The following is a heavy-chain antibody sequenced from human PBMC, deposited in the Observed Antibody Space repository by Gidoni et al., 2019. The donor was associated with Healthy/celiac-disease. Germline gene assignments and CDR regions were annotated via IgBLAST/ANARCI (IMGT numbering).Heavy chain of an antibody. Sequence: QITLKESGPTLVKPTQTLTLTCTFSGSSLSTNGVGVGWIRQPPGKALEWLALIYWDDDKRYSPSLKSRLTITKDTSKNQVVLTMTNMDPVDTATYYCAHDIAAAGNFDYWGQGTLVTVSS. D-gene: IGHD6-13*01. J-gene: IGHJ4*02. CDR3: AHDIAAAGNFDY. V-gene: IGHV2-5*02. CDR1: GSSLSTNGVG. CDR2: IYWDDDK.